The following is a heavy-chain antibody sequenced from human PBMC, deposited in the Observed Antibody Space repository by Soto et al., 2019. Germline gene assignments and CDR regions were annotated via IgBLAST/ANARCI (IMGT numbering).Heavy chain of an antibody. CDR3: AREGADSSSWYYYYCGMDV. CDR2: ISYDGSNK. J-gene: IGHJ6*02. Sequence: GGSLRLSCAASGFTFSSYAMHWVRQAPGKGLEWVAVISYDGSNKYYADSVKGRFTISRDNSKNTLYLQMNSLRAEDTAVYYCAREGADSSSWYYYYCGMDVWGQGTTVTVSS. D-gene: IGHD6-13*01. CDR1: GFTFSSYA. V-gene: IGHV3-30-3*01.